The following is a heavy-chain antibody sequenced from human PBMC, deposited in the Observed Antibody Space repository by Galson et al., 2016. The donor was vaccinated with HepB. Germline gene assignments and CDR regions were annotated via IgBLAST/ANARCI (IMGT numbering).Heavy chain of an antibody. CDR3: ARATSSLVPDGIRSLAPFFDI. V-gene: IGHV4-4*02. CDR1: GGSISSNNW. J-gene: IGHJ3*02. CDR2: IYHSGST. D-gene: IGHD6-13*01. Sequence: SETLSLTCAVSGGSISSNNWWSWVRQPPGKGLEWIGEIYHSGSTNYNPSLKSRVTISVDKSKNQFSLKLSSVTAADTAIYYCARATSSLVPDGIRSLAPFFDIWGQGTMVTVSS.